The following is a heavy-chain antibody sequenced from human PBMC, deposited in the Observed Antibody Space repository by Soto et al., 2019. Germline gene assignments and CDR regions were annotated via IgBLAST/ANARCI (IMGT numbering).Heavy chain of an antibody. J-gene: IGHJ4*02. Sequence: GGSLRLSCVASGFTFSTYAMHWVRQAPGKGLEWVAGISYDGSIKYYADTVKGRFTISRDNSKNTLYLQMNSLRVEDTDVYYCARNRSGYSYGYFYWGQGALVTVSS. CDR3: ARNRSGYSYGYFY. D-gene: IGHD5-18*01. CDR2: ISYDGSIK. V-gene: IGHV3-30*16. CDR1: GFTFSTYA.